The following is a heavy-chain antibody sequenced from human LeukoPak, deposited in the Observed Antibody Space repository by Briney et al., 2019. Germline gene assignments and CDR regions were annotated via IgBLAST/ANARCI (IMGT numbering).Heavy chain of an antibody. Sequence: SETLSLTCTVSGDSSSDYYWSWIRQPPGKGLEWIGYIYYRGGTNYNPSLERRVTISGDTSESEFSLKLTSVTAADTAVYYCARGRLIVAPGVYYFENWGQGTMVTVSS. CDR3: ARGRLIVAPGVYYFEN. J-gene: IGHJ4*02. D-gene: IGHD5-12*01. CDR2: IYYRGGT. V-gene: IGHV4-59*08. CDR1: GDSSSDYY.